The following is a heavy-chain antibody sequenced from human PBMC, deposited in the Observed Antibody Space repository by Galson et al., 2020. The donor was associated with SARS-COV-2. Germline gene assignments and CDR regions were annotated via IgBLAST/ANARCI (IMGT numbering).Heavy chain of an antibody. CDR3: ASPYFSSSWYWAFDI. Sequence: GESLKISCKGSGYSFTSYWIGWVRQMPGKGLEWMGIIYPGDSDTRYSPSFQGQVTISADKSISTAYLQWSSLKASDTAMYYCASPYFSSSWYWAFDIWGQGTTITVSS. J-gene: IGHJ3*02. D-gene: IGHD6-13*01. V-gene: IGHV5-51*01. CDR2: IYPGDSDT. CDR1: GYSFTSYW.